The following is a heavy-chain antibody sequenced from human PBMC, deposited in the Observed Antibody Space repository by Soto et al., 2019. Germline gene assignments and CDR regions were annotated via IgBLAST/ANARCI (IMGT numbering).Heavy chain of an antibody. CDR3: ARDRKQLYYMDV. D-gene: IGHD1-1*01. Sequence: EVELVESGGGLVNPGGSLRLSCAASGFTFSSYTMIWVRQAPGKGLEWVSSISSSSSYIYYADSMKGRFTISRDNATNTLYLQMDSLRIEDTAVYYRARDRKQLYYMDVWGKGTTVTVSS. J-gene: IGHJ6*03. CDR2: ISSSSSYI. V-gene: IGHV3-21*01. CDR1: GFTFSSYT.